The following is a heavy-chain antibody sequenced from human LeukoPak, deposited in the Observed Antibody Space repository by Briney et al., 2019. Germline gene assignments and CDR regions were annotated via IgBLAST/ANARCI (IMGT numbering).Heavy chain of an antibody. CDR1: GYTFTSYD. Sequence: GALVKVSCKASGYTFTSYDINWVRQATGQGLEWMGFMNPNSGNTVYAQKFQGRVTMTRNTSISTAYMELSSLRSEDTALYYCARVPRELGAYWGQGTLVTVSS. CDR2: MNPNSGNT. D-gene: IGHD3-16*01. CDR3: ARVPRELGAY. J-gene: IGHJ4*02. V-gene: IGHV1-8*01.